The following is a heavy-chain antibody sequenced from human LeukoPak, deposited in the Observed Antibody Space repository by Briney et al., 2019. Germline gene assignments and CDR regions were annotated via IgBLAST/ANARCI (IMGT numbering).Heavy chain of an antibody. Sequence: PGESLKISCKGSGYSFTSYWIGWVRQMPGKGLEWMGIIYPGDSDTGYSPSFQGLVTISADKSISTAYLQWSSLKASDTAMYYCARPITMIVVVDSSLAFDIWGQGTMVTVSS. D-gene: IGHD3-22*01. V-gene: IGHV5-51*01. CDR1: GYSFTSYW. J-gene: IGHJ3*02. CDR3: ARPITMIVVVDSSLAFDI. CDR2: IYPGDSDT.